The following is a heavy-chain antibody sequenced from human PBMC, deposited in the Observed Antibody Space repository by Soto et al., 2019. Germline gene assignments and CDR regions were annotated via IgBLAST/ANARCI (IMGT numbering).Heavy chain of an antibody. V-gene: IGHV3-30*18. D-gene: IGHD1-26*01. CDR3: AKESGSYYGYFDY. CDR2: ISYHGSNK. J-gene: IGHJ4*02. CDR1: GFTFSSYG. Sequence: QVQLVESGGGVVQPGRSLRLSCAASGFTFSSYGMHWVRQAPGKGLEWVAFISYHGSNKYYTDSVKGRFTISRDNSKNTLYLQMNSLGAEDTAVYYCAKESGSYYGYFDYWGQGTLVTVSS.